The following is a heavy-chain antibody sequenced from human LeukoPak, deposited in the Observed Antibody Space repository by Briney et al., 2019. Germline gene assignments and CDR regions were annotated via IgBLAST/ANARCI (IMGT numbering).Heavy chain of an antibody. CDR2: INHSGST. CDR3: ARGRVAAAGIARY. D-gene: IGHD6-13*01. Sequence: SETLSLTCAVYGGSFSGYYWSWIRQPPGKGLEWIGEINHSGSTNYNPSLKSRVTISVDTSKNQFSLKLSSVTAADTAVYYCARGRVAAAGIARYWGQGTLVTVSS. V-gene: IGHV4-34*01. CDR1: GGSFSGYY. J-gene: IGHJ4*02.